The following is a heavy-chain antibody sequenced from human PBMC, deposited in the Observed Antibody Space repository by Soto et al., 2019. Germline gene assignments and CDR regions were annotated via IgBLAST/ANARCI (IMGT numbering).Heavy chain of an antibody. D-gene: IGHD5-12*01. CDR1: GGSFSDYT. Sequence: SETLSLTCTVNGGSFSDYTWSWIRQPPGKRLEWIGEINNSGGTNYNPPLKSRVTISVDTSKSEFSLKLSSVTAADTAVYYCARGVATIRDWGQGTLVTVS. CDR2: INNSGGT. V-gene: IGHV4-34*01. J-gene: IGHJ4*02. CDR3: ARGVATIRD.